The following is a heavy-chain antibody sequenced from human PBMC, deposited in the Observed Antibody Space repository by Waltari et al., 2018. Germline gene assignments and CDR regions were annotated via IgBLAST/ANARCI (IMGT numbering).Heavy chain of an antibody. V-gene: IGHV4-39*01. CDR3: ARAECSTSSCFFVSGFDP. CDR2: IYYSGSA. Sequence: QLHLQESGPELVKPSETLYLTCTVSNVSISSGAYYWGWIRQPAGKGPEWIGNIYYSGSAYYNPSLESRVAICVDTSKNQFFWSLTSVTAADAAIYYCARAECSTSSCFFVSGFDPWGQGIQVTVSS. J-gene: IGHJ5*02. CDR1: NVSISSGAYY. D-gene: IGHD6-6*01.